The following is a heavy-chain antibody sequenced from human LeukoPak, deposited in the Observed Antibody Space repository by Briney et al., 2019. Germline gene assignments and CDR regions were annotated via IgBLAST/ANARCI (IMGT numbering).Heavy chain of an antibody. J-gene: IGHJ5*02. V-gene: IGHV1-18*01. CDR1: GYTFTNYE. Sequence: ASVKVSCKASGYTFTNYEISWVRQAPGQGLEWMGWISGYNGNTKNVQKFRGRVTMTTDTSTSTAYMELRSLRSDDTAVYYCARMAYDISTGYFQPNWFDPWGQGTLVTVSS. D-gene: IGHD3-9*01. CDR3: ARMAYDISTGYFQPNWFDP. CDR2: ISGYNGNT.